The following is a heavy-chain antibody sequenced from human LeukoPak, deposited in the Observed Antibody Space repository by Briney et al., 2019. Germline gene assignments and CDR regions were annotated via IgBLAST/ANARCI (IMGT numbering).Heavy chain of an antibody. J-gene: IGHJ4*02. D-gene: IGHD6-13*01. Sequence: SETLSLTCTVSGGSISSSSYYWGWIRQPPGKGLEWIGSIYYSGSTYYNPSLKSRVTISVDTSKNQFSLKLSSVTAADTAVYYCARQESSSWPDFDYWGQGTLVTVSS. CDR3: ARQESSSWPDFDY. CDR2: IYYSGST. V-gene: IGHV4-39*01. CDR1: GGSISSSSYY.